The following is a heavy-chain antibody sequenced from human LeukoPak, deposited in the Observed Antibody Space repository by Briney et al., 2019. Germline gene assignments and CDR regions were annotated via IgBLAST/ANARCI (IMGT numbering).Heavy chain of an antibody. CDR1: GFTFSSYW. D-gene: IGHD2-2*01. J-gene: IGHJ3*02. CDR2: IKQDGSEK. CDR3: ARSPFVVPAANDAFDI. V-gene: IGHV3-7*01. Sequence: GGSLRLSCAASGFTFSSYWMSWVRQAPRKGLEWVANIKQDGSEKYYVDSVKGRFTISRDNAKNSLYLQMNSLRAEDTAVYYCARSPFVVPAANDAFDIWGQGTMVTVSS.